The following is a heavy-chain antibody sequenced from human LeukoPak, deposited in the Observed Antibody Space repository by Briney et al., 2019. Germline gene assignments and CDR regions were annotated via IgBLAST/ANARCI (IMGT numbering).Heavy chain of an antibody. V-gene: IGHV4-39*07. Sequence: SETLSLTCTVSGASISSTGFYWGWIRQSPGKGLEWIGSIYYGGNTYYKPSLESRVTISVDTSKNQFSLKFNSATAADTAVYYCAARSGQLFDFWGQGILVTVSS. CDR1: GASISSTGFY. CDR3: AARSGQLFDF. D-gene: IGHD6-13*01. J-gene: IGHJ4*02. CDR2: IYYGGNT.